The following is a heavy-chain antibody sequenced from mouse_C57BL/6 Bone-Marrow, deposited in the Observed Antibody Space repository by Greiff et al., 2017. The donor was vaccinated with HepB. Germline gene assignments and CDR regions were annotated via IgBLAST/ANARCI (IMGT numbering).Heavy chain of an antibody. V-gene: IGHV1-15*01. J-gene: IGHJ1*03. CDR3: TRRLGRGYFDV. CDR2: IDPETGGT. D-gene: IGHD1-1*01. Sequence: VQGVESGAELVRPGASVTLSCKASGYTFTDYEMHWVKQTPVHGLEWIGAIDPETGGTAYNQKFKGKAILTADKSSSTAYMELRSLTSEDSAVYYCTRRLGRGYFDVWGTGTTVTVSS. CDR1: GYTFTDYE.